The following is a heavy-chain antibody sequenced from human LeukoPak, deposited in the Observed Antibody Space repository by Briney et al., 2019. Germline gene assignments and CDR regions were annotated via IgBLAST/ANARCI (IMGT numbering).Heavy chain of an antibody. V-gene: IGHV3-23*01. J-gene: IGHJ4*02. CDR1: GFTFSNYA. CDR3: ARSYGSGWSNRDDY. D-gene: IGHD6-19*01. CDR2: ISGGGDNT. Sequence: GGSLRLSCSVFGFTFSNYAMHWVRQAPGKGLEWVSTISGGGDNTYYADSVRGRFTISRDNSKNTLYLQMNSLRAEDTAVYYCARSYGSGWSNRDDYWGQGTLVTVSS.